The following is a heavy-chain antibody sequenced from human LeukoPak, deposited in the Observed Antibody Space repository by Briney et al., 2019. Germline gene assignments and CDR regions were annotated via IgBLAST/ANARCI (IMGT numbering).Heavy chain of an antibody. J-gene: IGHJ6*03. Sequence: GASVKVSCKASGYTFTSYYMHWVRQAPGQGLEWMGIINPSGGSTGYAQKFQGRVTMTRDMSTSTVYMELSSLRSEDTAVYYCARDHSSIAAAGGYMDVWGKGTTVTVSS. CDR3: ARDHSSIAAAGGYMDV. D-gene: IGHD6-13*01. CDR1: GYTFTSYY. CDR2: INPSGGST. V-gene: IGHV1-46*01.